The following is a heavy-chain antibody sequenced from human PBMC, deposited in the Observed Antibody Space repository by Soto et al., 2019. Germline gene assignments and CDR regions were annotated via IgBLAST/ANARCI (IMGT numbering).Heavy chain of an antibody. Sequence: QITLKEPGPTLVKPTQTLTLTCTFSGFSLSTSGVGVGWIRQHPGKALEWLALIYWDDDKRYRPSLKSRFSITKDTSKNQGVLTMSNMDPVDTATYYGAHRPAVWSAFDYWGQGTLVTVCS. D-gene: IGHD3-3*01. J-gene: IGHJ4*02. CDR3: AHRPAVWSAFDY. V-gene: IGHV2-5*02. CDR2: IYWDDDK. CDR1: GFSLSTSGVG.